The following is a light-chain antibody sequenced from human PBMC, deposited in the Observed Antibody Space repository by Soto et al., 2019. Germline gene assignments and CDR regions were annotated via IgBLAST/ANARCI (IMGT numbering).Light chain of an antibody. Sequence: EIVLIQCSETLPLSPGERVTLSCRASQSVTSYLAWYQHKPGKAPRLLIYDASNRATGIPARLRGSGSGTDFTLTIRSLEPEYFAVYYCQQRANWPTFGQGTKVDIK. V-gene: IGKV3-11*01. CDR2: DAS. CDR3: QQRANWPT. J-gene: IGKJ1*01. CDR1: QSVTSY.